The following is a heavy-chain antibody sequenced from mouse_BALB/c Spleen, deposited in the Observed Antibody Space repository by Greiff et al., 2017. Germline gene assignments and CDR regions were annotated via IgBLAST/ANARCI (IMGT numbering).Heavy chain of an antibody. D-gene: IGHD4-1*01. CDR2: INPGSGGT. CDR3: ARSWEGAWFAY. V-gene: IGHV1-54*01. CDR1: GYAFTNYL. J-gene: IGHJ3*01. Sequence: QVQLQQSGTELVRPGTSVKVSCKASGYAFTNYLIEWVKQRPGQGLEWIGVINPGSGGTNYNEKFKGKATLTADKSSSTAYMQLSSLTSDDSAVYFCARSWEGAWFAYWGQGTLVTVSA.